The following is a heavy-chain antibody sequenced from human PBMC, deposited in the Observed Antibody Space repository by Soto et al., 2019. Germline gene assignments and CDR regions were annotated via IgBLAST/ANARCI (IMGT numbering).Heavy chain of an antibody. CDR2: ISYDGSNK. CDR3: ANLDTAMVY. J-gene: IGHJ4*02. CDR1: GFTFSSYG. V-gene: IGHV3-30*18. Sequence: QVRLVESGGGVVQPGRSLRLSCAASGFTFSSYGMHWVRQAPGKGLEWVAVISYDGSNKYYADSVKGRFTISRDNSKNTLYLQMNSLRAEDTAVYYCANLDTAMVYWGQGTLVTVSS. D-gene: IGHD5-18*01.